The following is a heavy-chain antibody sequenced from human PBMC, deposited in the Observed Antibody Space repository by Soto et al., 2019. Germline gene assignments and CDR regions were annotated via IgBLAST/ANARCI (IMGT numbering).Heavy chain of an antibody. V-gene: IGHV3-33*01. CDR3: ARDLLWEQWPQGIDS. Sequence: QVQLVESGGGVVQPGRSLRLSCAASGFTFSSYGMHWVRQAPGKGLEGVAVIWYDGSNKYYADSVKGRFTISRDNSKTALYLQMNSLRAEDTAVYYCARDLLWEQWPQGIDSWGQGTLVTVSS. J-gene: IGHJ4*02. CDR2: IWYDGSNK. D-gene: IGHD6-19*01. CDR1: GFTFSSYG.